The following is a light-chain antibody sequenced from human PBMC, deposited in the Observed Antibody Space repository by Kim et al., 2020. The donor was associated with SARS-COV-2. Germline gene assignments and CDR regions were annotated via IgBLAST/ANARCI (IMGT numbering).Light chain of an antibody. Sequence: GQSVTISCSGSSSAIGINSVSWFQQLPGTAPKLLIYGNSQRPSGVPDRFSGSKSGTSASLAISGLQSEDEADYYCAAWDDSLNVWVLGGGTQLTVL. V-gene: IGLV1-44*01. CDR2: GNS. CDR3: AAWDDSLNVWV. CDR1: SSAIGINS. J-gene: IGLJ3*02.